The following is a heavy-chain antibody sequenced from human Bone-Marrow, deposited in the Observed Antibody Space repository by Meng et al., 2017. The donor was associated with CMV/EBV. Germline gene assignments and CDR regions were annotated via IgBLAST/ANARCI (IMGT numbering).Heavy chain of an antibody. V-gene: IGHV4-30-4*08. CDR2: IYYSGST. Sequence: SWIRQPPGKGLEWIGYIYYSGSTYYNPSLKSRVTISVDTSKNHFSLKLTSVTAADTAVYYCARVRDLFRYFDYWGQGTLVTVSS. CDR3: ARVRDLFRYFDY. J-gene: IGHJ4*02.